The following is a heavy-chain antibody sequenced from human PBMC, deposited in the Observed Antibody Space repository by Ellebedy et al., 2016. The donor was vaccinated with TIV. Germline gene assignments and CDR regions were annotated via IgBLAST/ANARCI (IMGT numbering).Heavy chain of an antibody. CDR1: GYTFTSYG. V-gene: IGHV1-18*01. Sequence: AASVKVSCKASGYTFTSYGISWVRQAPGQGLEWMGWISAYNGNTNYAQKLQGRVTMTTDTSTSTAYMELRNLRSDDTAVYSCARDQGDDYVWGSYLDYWGQGTLVTVSS. CDR2: ISAYNGNT. D-gene: IGHD3-16*02. CDR3: ARDQGDDYVWGSYLDY. J-gene: IGHJ4*02.